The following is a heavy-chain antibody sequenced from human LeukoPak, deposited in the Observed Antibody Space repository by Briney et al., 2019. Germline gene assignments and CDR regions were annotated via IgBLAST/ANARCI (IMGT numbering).Heavy chain of an antibody. CDR1: GYTFTGYY. CDR2: INPNSGGT. Sequence: ASVKVSCKASGYTFTGYYMHWVRQAPGQGLEWMGRINPNSGGTNYAQKFQGRVTMTRDTSISTAYMELSRLRSDDTAVYYCASVIYRYSIVGLDYWGQGTLVTVSS. J-gene: IGHJ4*02. D-gene: IGHD1-26*01. V-gene: IGHV1-2*06. CDR3: ASVIYRYSIVGLDY.